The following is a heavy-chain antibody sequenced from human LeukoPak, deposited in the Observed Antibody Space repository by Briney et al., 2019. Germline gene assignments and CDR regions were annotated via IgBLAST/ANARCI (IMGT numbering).Heavy chain of an antibody. CDR3: ARHPEPGYCSSTSCHESYFDY. J-gene: IGHJ4*02. CDR2: ISGSGGRP. Sequence: PGGSLRLSCAASGFTFSSCAMSWVRQAPGKGLEWVSAISGSGGRPYYADSVKGRFTISRDNSKNTLYLQMNSPRAEDTAVYYCARHPEPGYCSSTSCHESYFDYWGQGTLVTVSS. V-gene: IGHV3-23*01. CDR1: GFTFSSCA. D-gene: IGHD2-2*01.